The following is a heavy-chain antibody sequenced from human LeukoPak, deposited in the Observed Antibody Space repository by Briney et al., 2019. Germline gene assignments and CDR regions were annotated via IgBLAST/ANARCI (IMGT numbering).Heavy chain of an antibody. CDR1: GYTFTSYD. D-gene: IGHD3-9*01. CDR3: ARVTSRSYYDILTGQGVYNWFDP. J-gene: IGHJ5*02. Sequence: ASVKACCKAFGYTFTSYDINWVRQATGQGVEWLGWMNPKSGNKGYAQKFQGRVTMTRNTSISTAYMELSSLRSEDTAVYYCARVTSRSYYDILTGQGVYNWFDPWGQGTLVTVSS. V-gene: IGHV1-8*01. CDR2: MNPKSGNK.